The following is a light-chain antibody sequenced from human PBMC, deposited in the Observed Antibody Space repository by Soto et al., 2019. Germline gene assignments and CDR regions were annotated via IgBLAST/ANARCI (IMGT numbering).Light chain of an antibody. CDR2: GAS. CDR1: QSVSSSY. Sequence: EIVLTQSPGTLSLSPGERATLSCRASQSVSSSYLAWYQQKPGQAPRLLIYGASSRATGIPDRFSGSGSGTDVTLTISRLEPEDFAVYYCQQDGSSPFTFGPGTKVDIK. V-gene: IGKV3-20*01. J-gene: IGKJ3*01. CDR3: QQDGSSPFT.